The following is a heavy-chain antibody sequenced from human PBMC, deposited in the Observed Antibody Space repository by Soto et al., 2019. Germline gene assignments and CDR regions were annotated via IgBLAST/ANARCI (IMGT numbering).Heavy chain of an antibody. V-gene: IGHV1-46*03. Sequence: ASVKVSCKASGYTFTSYYMHWVRQAPGQGLEWMGIINPSGGSTSYAQKFQGRVTMTRDTSTSTVYMELSSLRSEDTAVYYCARVATIGVEFDWFDPWGQGTLVTVSS. CDR2: INPSGGST. CDR3: ARVATIGVEFDWFDP. CDR1: GYTFTSYY. D-gene: IGHD5-12*01. J-gene: IGHJ5*02.